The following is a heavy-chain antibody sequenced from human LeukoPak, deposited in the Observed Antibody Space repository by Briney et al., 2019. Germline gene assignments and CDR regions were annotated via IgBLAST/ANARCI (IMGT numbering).Heavy chain of an antibody. CDR2: INHSGST. CDR3: AGINMITFGGVTRSYYYYGMDV. J-gene: IGHJ6*04. D-gene: IGHD3-16*01. V-gene: IGHV4-34*01. Sequence: SETLSLTCAVYGGSFSGYYWSWTRQPPGKGLEWIGEINHSGSTNYNPSLKSRVTISVDTSKNQFSLKLSSVTAADTAVYYCAGINMITFGGVTRSYYYYGMDVWGKGTTVTVSS. CDR1: GGSFSGYY.